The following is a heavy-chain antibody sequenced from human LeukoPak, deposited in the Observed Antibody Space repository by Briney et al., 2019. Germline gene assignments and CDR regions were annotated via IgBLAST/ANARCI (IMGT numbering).Heavy chain of an antibody. J-gene: IGHJ6*02. Sequence: GGSLRLSCAASGFTFDDYAMRWVRQAPGKGPEWVSGISWNSGSIGYVDSVKGRFTISRDNAKNSLYLQMNSLRAEDTALYYCAKDMTPHYCSSTSCYTEDYYYGMDVWGQGTTVTVSS. CDR1: GFTFDDYA. D-gene: IGHD2-2*02. V-gene: IGHV3-9*01. CDR2: ISWNSGSI. CDR3: AKDMTPHYCSSTSCYTEDYYYGMDV.